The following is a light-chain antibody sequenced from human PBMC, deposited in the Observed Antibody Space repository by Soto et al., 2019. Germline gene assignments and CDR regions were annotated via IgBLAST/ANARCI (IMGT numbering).Light chain of an antibody. J-gene: IGKJ1*01. V-gene: IGKV1-39*01. CDR3: QQSFSTPRT. CDR2: GAS. Sequence: DIQMTQSPSPLSASVGDRVTITCRASQTISTYLNWYQQKPGKAPKLLIYGASSLQSGVLSRFSGSGSGTDFTLTISSLQPEDFGTYYCQQSFSTPRTFGQGTKVEIK. CDR1: QTISTY.